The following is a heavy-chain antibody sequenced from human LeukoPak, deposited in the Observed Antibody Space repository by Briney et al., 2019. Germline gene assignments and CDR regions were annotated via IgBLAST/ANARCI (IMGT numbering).Heavy chain of an antibody. V-gene: IGHV4-34*01. CDR2: INHSGST. CDR3: ARGRLEVAVDY. J-gene: IGHJ4*02. CDR1: GVSFSGYY. D-gene: IGHD1-1*01. Sequence: SETLSLTCAVYGVSFSGYYRSWIRQPPGKGLEWTGEINHSGSTNYNPSLKSRVTISVDTSKNQFSLKLSSVTAADTAVYYCARGRLEVAVDYWGQGTLVTVSS.